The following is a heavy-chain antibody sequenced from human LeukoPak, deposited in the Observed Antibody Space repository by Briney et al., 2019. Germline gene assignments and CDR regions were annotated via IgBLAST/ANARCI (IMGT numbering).Heavy chain of an antibody. CDR2: ISAYNGNT. D-gene: IGHD6-13*01. CDR1: GYTFTSYG. V-gene: IGHV1-18*01. J-gene: IGHJ6*02. Sequence: ASVKVSCKASGYTFTSYGISWVRQAPGQGLEWMGWISAYNGNTNYAQKLQGRVTMTTDTSTSTAYMELRSLRSDDTAVYYCAREGVFSSSWYDRYYYGMDVWGQGTTVTASS. CDR3: AREGVFSSSWYDRYYYGMDV.